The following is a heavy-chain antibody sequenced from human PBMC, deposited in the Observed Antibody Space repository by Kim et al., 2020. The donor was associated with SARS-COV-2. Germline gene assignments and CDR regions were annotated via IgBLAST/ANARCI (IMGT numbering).Heavy chain of an antibody. D-gene: IGHD3-10*01. J-gene: IGHJ4*02. CDR3: ARGGPFSGSGSPFDY. Sequence: ASVKVSCKASGYTFSKNGIDWVRQAPGQRLEWMGWINIGDGNTEYSEKFYDRLTITRDTSASASYLELSRLTSEDPGVYYCARGGPFSGSGSPFDYWGQG. V-gene: IGHV1-3*04. CDR1: GYTFSKNG. CDR2: INIGDGNT.